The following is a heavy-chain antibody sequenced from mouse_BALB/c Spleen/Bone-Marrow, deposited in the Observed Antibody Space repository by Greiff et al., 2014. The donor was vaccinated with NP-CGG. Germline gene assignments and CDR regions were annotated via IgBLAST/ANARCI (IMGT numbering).Heavy chain of an antibody. V-gene: IGHV1-77*01. J-gene: IGHJ3*01. CDR2: IFPGSSSI. CDR1: GFNIHNYY. CDR3: ARWLYGSSAY. Sequence: QVQLKQSGAELVKPGASVKISCKASGFNIHNYYVHWVKQRPGQGLEWIGGIFPGSSSINYNESFKGKATLTADTSSNTAYMQLSGLTSEDSAVYYRARWLYGSSAYWGQGTLVTVSA. D-gene: IGHD1-1*01.